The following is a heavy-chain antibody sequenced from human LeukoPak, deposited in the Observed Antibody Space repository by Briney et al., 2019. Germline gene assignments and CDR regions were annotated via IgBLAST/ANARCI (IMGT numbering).Heavy chain of an antibody. D-gene: IGHD2-15*01. CDR3: AREEELGYCSGGSCYPNWFDP. CDR2: ISAYNAKR. J-gene: IGHJ5*02. CDR1: GYTFISYA. V-gene: IGHV1-18*01. Sequence: GASVKVSCKASGYTFISYAISWVRQAPGQGLEWMGWISAYNAKRNYAQKFQGRVTMTTDTSTNTAYMELRSLRSDDTAVYYCAREEELGYCSGGSCYPNWFDPWGQGTLVTVSS.